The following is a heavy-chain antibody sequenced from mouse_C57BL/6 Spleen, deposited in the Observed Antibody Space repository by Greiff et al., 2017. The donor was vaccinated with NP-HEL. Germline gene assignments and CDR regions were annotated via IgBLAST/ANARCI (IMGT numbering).Heavy chain of an antibody. D-gene: IGHD1-1*01. Sequence: QVQLQQPGAELVMPGASVKLSCKASGYTFTSYWMPWVKQRPGQGLEWIGAIDPSDSYTNYNQKFKGKSTLTVDKSSSTAYMQLSSMTSEDSAVYYCARKDYGTAMDYWGQGTSVTVSS. V-gene: IGHV1-69*01. CDR3: ARKDYGTAMDY. CDR1: GYTFTSYW. CDR2: IDPSDSYT. J-gene: IGHJ4*01.